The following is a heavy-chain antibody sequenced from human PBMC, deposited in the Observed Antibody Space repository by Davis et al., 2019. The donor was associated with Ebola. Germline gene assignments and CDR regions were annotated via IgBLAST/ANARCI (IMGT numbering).Heavy chain of an antibody. J-gene: IGHJ6*02. V-gene: IGHV4-59*01. CDR1: GGSISSYY. Sequence: SETLSLTCPVPGGSISSYYWSWIRQPPGKGLEWIGYIYYSGSTNYNPSLKSRVTISLDTSKNQFSLKLSSVTAADTAVYYCARERVYSGYHYYYYGMDVWGQGTTVTVSS. CDR2: IYYSGST. D-gene: IGHD5-12*01. CDR3: ARERVYSGYHYYYYGMDV.